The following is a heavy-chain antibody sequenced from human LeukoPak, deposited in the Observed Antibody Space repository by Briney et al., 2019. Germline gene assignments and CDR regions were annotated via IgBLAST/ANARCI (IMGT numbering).Heavy chain of an antibody. V-gene: IGHV3-30*04. CDR1: GFTFSSYA. Sequence: PGGSLRLSCAASGFTFSSYAMHWVRQAPGKGLEWVAVISYDGSNKYYADSVKGRFTISRDNSKNTLYLQMNSLRAEDTAVYYCARDQYSSGWGLFDYWGPGTLVTVCS. CDR2: ISYDGSNK. D-gene: IGHD6-19*01. CDR3: ARDQYSSGWGLFDY. J-gene: IGHJ4*02.